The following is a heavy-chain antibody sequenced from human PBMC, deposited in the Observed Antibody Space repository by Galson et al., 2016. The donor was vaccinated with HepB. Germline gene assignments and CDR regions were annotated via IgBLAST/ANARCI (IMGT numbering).Heavy chain of an antibody. CDR3: AKDIRATYYFGDWCFDL. D-gene: IGHD3-10*01. CDR2: INWNSHSL. J-gene: IGHJ2*01. V-gene: IGHV3-9*01. Sequence: SLRLSCAASGFTFDGYAMHWVRQPPGKGLEWVSGINWNSHSLGYADSVKGRFTISRDNAKNSLYLQMNSLRPEDTAFYYCAKDIRATYYFGDWCFDLWGRGTLVTVSA. CDR1: GFTFDGYA.